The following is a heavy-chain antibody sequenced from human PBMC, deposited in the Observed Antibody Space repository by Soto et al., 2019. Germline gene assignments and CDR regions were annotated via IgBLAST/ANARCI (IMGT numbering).Heavy chain of an antibody. J-gene: IGHJ6*01. CDR3: ARDRIAARPNDYYGMGV. CDR1: GSSVSSGSYY. Sequence: SSGTLALTWTVSGSSVSSGSYYWSWIRQPPGKGLEWIGYIYYSGSTNYNPSLKSRVTISVDTSKNQFSLKLSSVTAADTAVYYCARDRIAARPNDYYGMGVCGDGTTV. CDR2: IYYSGST. V-gene: IGHV4-61*01. D-gene: IGHD6-6*01.